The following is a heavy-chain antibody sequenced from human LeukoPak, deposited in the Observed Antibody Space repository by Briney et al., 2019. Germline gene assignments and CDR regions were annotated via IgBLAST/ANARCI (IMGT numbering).Heavy chain of an antibody. D-gene: IGHD2-2*01. V-gene: IGHV3-7*01. CDR1: GFTFSSYW. Sequence: PGGSLRLSCAASGFTFSSYWMSWVRQAPGKGLEWVANIKQDGSEKYYVDSVKGRFTISRDNAKNSLYLQMNSLRAEDTAVYYCARDCSSTSCYAFDIWGQGTMVTVSS. CDR2: IKQDGSEK. CDR3: ARDCSSTSCYAFDI. J-gene: IGHJ3*02.